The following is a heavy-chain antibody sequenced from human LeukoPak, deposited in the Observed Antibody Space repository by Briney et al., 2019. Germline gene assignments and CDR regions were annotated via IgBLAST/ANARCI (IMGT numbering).Heavy chain of an antibody. Sequence: GGSLRLSCAASGFTFSSYWMSWVRQAPGKGLEWVANIKQDGSVKYYVDSVKGRFTISRDNAKNSLYLQMNSLRAEDTAVYYCARVFSYYDSSGPFDYWGQGTLVTVSS. CDR1: GFTFSSYW. J-gene: IGHJ4*02. D-gene: IGHD3-22*01. V-gene: IGHV3-7*03. CDR3: ARVFSYYDSSGPFDY. CDR2: IKQDGSVK.